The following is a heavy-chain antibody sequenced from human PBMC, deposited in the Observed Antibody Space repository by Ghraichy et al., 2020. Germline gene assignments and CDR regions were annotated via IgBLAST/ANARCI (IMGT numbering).Heavy chain of an antibody. D-gene: IGHD5-12*01. CDR3: GRSDYEEYFQH. CDR1: GGSISNYY. Sequence: SQTLSLTCTVSGGSISNYYWSWIRQPPGKGLEWIGYIYSSGSTNYNPSLTSRVTISVDTSKNQFSLRLSSVTAADTAIYYCGRSDYEEYFQHWGQGTLVTVSS. V-gene: IGHV4-59*01. J-gene: IGHJ1*01. CDR2: IYSSGST.